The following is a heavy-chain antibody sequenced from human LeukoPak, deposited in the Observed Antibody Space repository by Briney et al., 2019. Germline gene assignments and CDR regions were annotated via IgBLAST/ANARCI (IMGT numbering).Heavy chain of an antibody. Sequence: SVKVSCKASGGTFSSYAISWVRQAPGQGLEWMGGIIPIFGTANYAQKFQGRVTITTDESTSTAYMELSSLRSEDTAVYYCASSGRGYSGYDSGFDYWGQGALVTVSS. D-gene: IGHD5-12*01. CDR2: IIPIFGTA. CDR1: GGTFSSYA. J-gene: IGHJ4*02. CDR3: ASSGRGYSGYDSGFDY. V-gene: IGHV1-69*05.